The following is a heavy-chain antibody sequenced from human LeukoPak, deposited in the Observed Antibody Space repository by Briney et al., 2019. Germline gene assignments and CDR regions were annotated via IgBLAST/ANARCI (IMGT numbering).Heavy chain of an antibody. J-gene: IGHJ4*02. V-gene: IGHV3-74*01. CDR1: GFAFSSYW. Sequence: GGSLRLSCAASGFAFSSYWMHWVRQAPGKGLVWVSRINSDGSTTAYADSVKGRFTISRDNAKNTLYLQMSSLRAEDTAVYYCARGDAYALNYWGQGTLVTVSS. CDR3: ARGDAYALNY. CDR2: INSDGSTT. D-gene: IGHD2-2*01.